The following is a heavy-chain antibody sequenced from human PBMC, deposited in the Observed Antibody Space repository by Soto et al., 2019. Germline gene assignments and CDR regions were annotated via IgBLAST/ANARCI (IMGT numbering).Heavy chain of an antibody. Sequence: SVTLSLTCTIACPSITSRPYSWGWIREPPGKGLEWIGTFHYSGSTYYSPSLESRVTISVDTSKNQFSLKVSSVTAADTAVYYCARLGGYCSGTSCYGYYGMDVWGQGTTVT. CDR2: FHYSGST. CDR3: ARLGGYCSGTSCYGYYGMDV. D-gene: IGHD2-2*01. J-gene: IGHJ6*02. CDR1: CPSITSRPYS. V-gene: IGHV4-39*01.